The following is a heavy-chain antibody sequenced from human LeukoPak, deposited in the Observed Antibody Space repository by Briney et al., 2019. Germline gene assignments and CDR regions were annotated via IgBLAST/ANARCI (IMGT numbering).Heavy chain of an antibody. Sequence: GESLKISCKASGYSFTTYWIAWVRQMPGKGLEWMGMIYPGDSDTRYSPSFQGLITISVDKSISIAYLQWSSLEASDTAMYYCARLLQGVAGTWGYWGQGTLVTV. J-gene: IGHJ4*02. CDR3: ARLLQGVAGTWGY. CDR1: GYSFTTYW. D-gene: IGHD6-19*01. V-gene: IGHV5-51*01. CDR2: IYPGDSDT.